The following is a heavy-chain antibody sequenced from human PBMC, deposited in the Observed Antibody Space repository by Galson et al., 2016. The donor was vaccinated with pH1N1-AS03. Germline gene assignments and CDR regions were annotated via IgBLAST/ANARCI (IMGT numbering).Heavy chain of an antibody. CDR3: ARSTHVNEGFES. J-gene: IGHJ4*02. CDR2: IYWDGDE. D-gene: IGHD3-9*01. CDR1: GFSLSAGGVH. Sequence: PALVKPTQTLTLTCTVSGFSLSAGGVHVAWIRQSPGKALEWLALIYWDGDERYNSSLRSRLSISRDTSKNHVVLTMNSVGPMDTGTYYWARSTHVNEGFESWGQGTLVSVSS. V-gene: IGHV2-5*02.